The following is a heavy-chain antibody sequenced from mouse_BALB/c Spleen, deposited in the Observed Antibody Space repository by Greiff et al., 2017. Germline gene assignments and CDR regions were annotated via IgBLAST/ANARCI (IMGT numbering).Heavy chain of an antibody. CDR2: IRNKANGYTT. CDR1: GFTFTDYY. J-gene: IGHJ4*01. CDR3: ARDKGYGNYLYAMDY. Sequence: EVQVVESGGGLVQPGGSLRLSCATSGFTFTDYYMSWVRQPPGKALEWLGFIRNKANGYTTEYSASVKGRFTISRDNSQSILYLQMNTLRAEDSATYYCARDKGYGNYLYAMDYWGQGTSVTVSS. V-gene: IGHV7-3*02. D-gene: IGHD2-1*01.